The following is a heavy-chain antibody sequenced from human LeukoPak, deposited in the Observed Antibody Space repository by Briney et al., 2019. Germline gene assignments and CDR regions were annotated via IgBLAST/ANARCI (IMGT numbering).Heavy chain of an antibody. CDR3: AKDYMPFGTDYYYYYMDV. CDR2: IRYDGSNK. J-gene: IGHJ6*03. D-gene: IGHD2-2*01. CDR1: GFTFSSYV. V-gene: IGHV3-30*02. Sequence: GGSLRLSCAASGFTFSSYVMHWVRQAPGKGLEWVAFIRYDGSNKYYVDSVKGRFTISRDNSKNTLYLQMNSLRAEDTAVYYCAKDYMPFGTDYYYYYMDVWGKGTTVTVSS.